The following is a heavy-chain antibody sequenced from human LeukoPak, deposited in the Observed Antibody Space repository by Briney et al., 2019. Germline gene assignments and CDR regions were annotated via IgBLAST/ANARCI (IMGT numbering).Heavy chain of an antibody. V-gene: IGHV3-7*01. Sequence: GGSLRLSCTASGFTFSTYWMSWVRQAQGKGLEWVANIKQDGSEIYYVDSVKGRFTISRDNAKNSLYLQMNNLRAEDTAVYYCAKDRDGTISYWGQGTLVTVSS. CDR3: AKDRDGTISY. J-gene: IGHJ4*02. CDR2: IKQDGSEI. CDR1: GFTFSTYW. D-gene: IGHD1-1*01.